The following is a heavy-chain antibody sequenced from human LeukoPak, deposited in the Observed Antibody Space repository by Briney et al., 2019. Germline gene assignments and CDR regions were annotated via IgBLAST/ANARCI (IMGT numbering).Heavy chain of an antibody. CDR1: GGSISSYC. Sequence: SETLSLTCTVPGGSISSYCWSWIRQPPGKGLEWIGYIYTSGSTNYNPSLKSRVTISVDTSKNQFSLKLSSVTAADTAVYYCARRPYYYYYYMDVWGKGTTVTVSS. J-gene: IGHJ6*03. V-gene: IGHV4-4*09. CDR2: IYTSGST. CDR3: ARRPYYYYYYMDV.